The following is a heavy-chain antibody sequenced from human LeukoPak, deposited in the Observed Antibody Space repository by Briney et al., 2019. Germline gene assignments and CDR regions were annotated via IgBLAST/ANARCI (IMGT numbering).Heavy chain of an antibody. V-gene: IGHV4-4*07. J-gene: IGHJ4*02. CDR3: ARGGYYGSGSYSPAKGYFDY. CDR2: IYTRGST. CDR1: GGSINNYY. Sequence: SETLSLTCTVSGGSINNYYWSWIRQPAGKGLEWIGRIYTRGSTNYNPSLKSRATMSVDTSKNQFSLKLSSVTAADTAVYYCARGGYYGSGSYSPAKGYFDYWGQGTLVTVSS. D-gene: IGHD3-10*01.